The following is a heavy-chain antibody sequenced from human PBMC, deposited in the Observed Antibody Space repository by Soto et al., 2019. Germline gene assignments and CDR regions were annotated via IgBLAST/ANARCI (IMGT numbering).Heavy chain of an antibody. CDR3: AGGRAHVNNWFDP. CDR1: GGSVSSPTYY. D-gene: IGHD3-16*01. J-gene: IGHJ5*02. Sequence: QVQLQESGPGLVKPSETLSLTCTVSGGSVSSPTYYWSWIRQPRGKGLEWIGYMYYSRSTIYNPSLNIRATRALDTAQTHFSLKLSYVTAADTAVYYCAGGRAHVNNWFDPWGQGTLVTVSS. CDR2: MYYSRST. V-gene: IGHV4-61*03.